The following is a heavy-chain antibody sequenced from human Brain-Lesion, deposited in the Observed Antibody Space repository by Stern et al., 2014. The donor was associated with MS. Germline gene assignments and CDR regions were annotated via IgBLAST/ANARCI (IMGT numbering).Heavy chain of an antibody. CDR2: INPKTGGA. J-gene: IGHJ6*02. V-gene: IGHV1-2*02. CDR3: ARDQRGITIFGVVTDYYYLGMDV. D-gene: IGHD3-3*01. CDR1: GYIFTGYY. Sequence: QEQLVQSGAEVKKPGASVKVSWKTSGYIFTGYYIHWVRQAPGQGLEWMAWINPKTGGAKYAQKFQGRVTMSRDTSISTAYVELSSLTSDDTAVYYCARDQRGITIFGVVTDYYYLGMDVWGQGTTVTVSS.